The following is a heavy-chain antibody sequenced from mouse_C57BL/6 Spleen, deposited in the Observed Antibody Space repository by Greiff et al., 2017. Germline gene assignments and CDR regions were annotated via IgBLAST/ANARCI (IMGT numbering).Heavy chain of an antibody. CDR3: TRDQIYYSFAY. J-gene: IGHJ3*01. CDR2: ISSGGDYI. Sequence: EVKLQESGEGLVKPGGSLKLSCAASGFTFSSYAMSWVRQTPEKRLEWVAYISSGGDYIYYADTVKGRFTISRDNARNTLYLQMSSLKSEDTAMYYCTRDQIYYSFAYWGQGTLVTVSA. D-gene: IGHD1-1*01. V-gene: IGHV5-9-1*02. CDR1: GFTFSSYA.